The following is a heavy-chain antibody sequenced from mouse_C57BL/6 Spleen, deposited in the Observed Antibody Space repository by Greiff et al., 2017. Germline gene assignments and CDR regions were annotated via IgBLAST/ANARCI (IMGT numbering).Heavy chain of an antibody. CDR1: GYSITSGYY. J-gene: IGHJ4*01. D-gene: IGHD4-1*01. CDR2: ISYDGSN. CDR3: ARDLNWDYAMDY. Sequence: EESGPGLVKPSQSLSLTCSVTGYSITSGYYWNWIRQFPGNKLEWMGYISYDGSNNYNPSLKNRISITRDTSKNQFFLKLNSVTTEDTATYYCARDLNWDYAMDYWGQGTSVTVSS. V-gene: IGHV3-6*01.